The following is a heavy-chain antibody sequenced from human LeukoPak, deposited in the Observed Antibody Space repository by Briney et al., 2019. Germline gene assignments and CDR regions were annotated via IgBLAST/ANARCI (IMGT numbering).Heavy chain of an antibody. J-gene: IGHJ4*02. CDR3: AREGSYGDSDY. V-gene: IGHV3-64*01. Sequence: GGSLRLSCAASGFSFSSYGMHWVRQAPGKGLEYVSAINSNGGSTYHANSVKGRFTVSRDNSRSTLYLQMGSLSAEDMAVYYCAREGSYGDSDYWGQGTLVTVSS. D-gene: IGHD3-16*01. CDR2: INSNGGST. CDR1: GFSFSSYG.